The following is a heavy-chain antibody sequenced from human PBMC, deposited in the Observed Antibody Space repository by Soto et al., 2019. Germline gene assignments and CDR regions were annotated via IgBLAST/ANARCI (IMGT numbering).Heavy chain of an antibody. Sequence: SETLSLTCTVSGGSISSSSYYWGWIRQPPGKGLEWIGSIYYSGSTYYNPSLKSRVTISVDTSKNQFSLKLSSVTAADTAVYYCARGPYDYIWGSLFDYWGQGTLVTVSS. J-gene: IGHJ4*02. CDR2: IYYSGST. CDR3: ARGPYDYIWGSLFDY. CDR1: GGSISSSSYY. D-gene: IGHD3-16*01. V-gene: IGHV4-39*01.